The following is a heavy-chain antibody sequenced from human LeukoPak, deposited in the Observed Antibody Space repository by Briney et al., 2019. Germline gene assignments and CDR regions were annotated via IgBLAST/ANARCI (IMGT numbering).Heavy chain of an antibody. D-gene: IGHD3-9*01. CDR2: ISSSSSYI. CDR1: GFTFSSYS. Sequence: PGGSLRLSCAASGFTFSSYSMNWVRQAPGKGLEWVSYISSSSSYIYYADSVKGRFTISRDNAKNSLYLQMNSLRAEDTAVYYCARAPVRYFDWLPRSWGQGTLVTVSS. V-gene: IGHV3-21*01. CDR3: ARAPVRYFDWLPRS. J-gene: IGHJ4*02.